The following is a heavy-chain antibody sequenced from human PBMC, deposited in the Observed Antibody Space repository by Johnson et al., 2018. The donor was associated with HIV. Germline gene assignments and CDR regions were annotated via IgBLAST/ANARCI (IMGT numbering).Heavy chain of an antibody. V-gene: IGHV3-30-3*01. CDR1: GFSFSNYA. Sequence: QVQLVESGGGVVQPGMSLRLSCAASGFSFSNYAMHWVRQAPGKGLEWVAVISYDGSNKYYADSVKGRFTISRDNSKNTLYLQMNSLRAEDTAVYYCARVSKYYDSIRGAFDIWGQGTMVTVSS. CDR2: ISYDGSNK. D-gene: IGHD3-22*01. CDR3: ARVSKYYDSIRGAFDI. J-gene: IGHJ3*02.